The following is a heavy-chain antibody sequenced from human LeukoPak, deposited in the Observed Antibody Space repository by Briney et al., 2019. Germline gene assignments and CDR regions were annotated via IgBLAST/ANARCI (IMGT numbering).Heavy chain of an antibody. CDR2: INRDGSTT. Sequence: GGSLRLSCAASGFTFSNYWVHWVRQAPGKGLVWVSRINRDGSTTKYADSVKGQFTVSRDNAKNTVNLQMNSLRAEDTAVYYCARDKKSGESSEIDYWGQGTLVTVSS. J-gene: IGHJ4*02. V-gene: IGHV3-74*03. D-gene: IGHD3-10*01. CDR1: GFTFSNYW. CDR3: ARDKKSGESSEIDY.